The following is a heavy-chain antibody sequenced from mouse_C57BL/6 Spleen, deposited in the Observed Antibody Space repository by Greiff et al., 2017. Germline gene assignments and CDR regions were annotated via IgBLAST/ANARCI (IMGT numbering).Heavy chain of an antibody. V-gene: IGHV3-6*01. J-gene: IGHJ2*01. Sequence: EVQLQQSGPGLVKPSQSLSLTCSVTGYSITSGYYWNWIRQFPGNKLEWMGYISYDGSNNYNPYLKNRISITRDTAKNQFFLKLNSLTTEDTATYYCARYEGPYDGYYDNGRQGTTLTVSS. CDR2: ISYDGSN. CDR3: ARYEGPYDGYYDN. CDR1: GYSITSGYY. D-gene: IGHD2-3*01.